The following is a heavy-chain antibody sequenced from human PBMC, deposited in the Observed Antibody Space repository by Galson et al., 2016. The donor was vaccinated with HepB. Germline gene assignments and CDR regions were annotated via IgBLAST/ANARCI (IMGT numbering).Heavy chain of an antibody. CDR1: GASISSDGYS. Sequence: LSLTCTVSGASISSDGYSWSWIRQPPGKGLEWIGHVYHSGSSYNTPSLNSRLSISLDRSKNQFSLKLSSVTAADTAVYYCARAPVGYTNTGIDYWGQGTLVTVSS. CDR3: ARAPVGYTNTGIDY. D-gene: IGHD3-16*02. CDR2: VYHSGSS. J-gene: IGHJ4*02. V-gene: IGHV4-30-2*01.